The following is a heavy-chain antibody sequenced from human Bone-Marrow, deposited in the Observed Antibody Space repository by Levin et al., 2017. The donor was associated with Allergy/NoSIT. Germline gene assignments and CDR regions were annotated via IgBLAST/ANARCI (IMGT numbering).Heavy chain of an antibody. CDR3: ARDPDNSSSWYVSPYYFDY. CDR2: ISYDGSNK. D-gene: IGHD6-13*01. V-gene: IGHV3-30-3*01. CDR1: GFTFSSYA. Sequence: GGSLRLSCAASGFTFSSYAMHWVRQAPGKGLEWVAVISYDGSNKYYADSVKGRFTISRDNSKNTLYLQMNSLRAEDTAVYYCARDPDNSSSWYVSPYYFDYWGQGTLVTVSS. J-gene: IGHJ4*02.